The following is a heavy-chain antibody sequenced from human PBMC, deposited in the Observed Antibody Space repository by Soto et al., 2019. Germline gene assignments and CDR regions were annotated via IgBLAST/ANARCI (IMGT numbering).Heavy chain of an antibody. D-gene: IGHD1-7*01. J-gene: IGHJ5*02. CDR3: ARERRSSWNCWPLFWFDP. CDR2: IYYSGST. Sequence: SETLSLTCTVSGGSISSYYWSWIRQPPGKGLEWIGYIYYSGSTNYNPSLKSRVTISVDTSKNQFSLKLSSVTAADTAVYYCARERRSSWNCWPLFWFDPWGQGTLVTVSS. CDR1: GGSISSYY. V-gene: IGHV4-59*01.